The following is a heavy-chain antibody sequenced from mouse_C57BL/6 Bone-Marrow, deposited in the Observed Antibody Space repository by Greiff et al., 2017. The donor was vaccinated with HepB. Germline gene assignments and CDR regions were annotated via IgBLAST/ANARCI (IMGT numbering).Heavy chain of an antibody. J-gene: IGHJ2*01. D-gene: IGHD1-1*01. CDR1: GYSITSGYY. Sequence: EVHLVESGPGLVKPSQSLSLTCSVTGYSITSGYYWNWIRQFPGNKLEWMGYISYDGSNNYNPSLKNRISITRDTSKNQFFLKLNSVTTEDTATYYCAIYGSSSYYFDYWGQGTTLTVSS. CDR2: ISYDGSN. CDR3: AIYGSSSYYFDY. V-gene: IGHV3-6*01.